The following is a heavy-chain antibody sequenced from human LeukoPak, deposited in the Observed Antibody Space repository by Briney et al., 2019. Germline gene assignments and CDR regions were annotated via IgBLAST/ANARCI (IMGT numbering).Heavy chain of an antibody. CDR2: IYYSGST. CDR3: ARGLSIAAAGTSWYFDL. V-gene: IGHV4-61*08. CDR1: GGSISSGDHY. D-gene: IGHD6-13*01. J-gene: IGHJ2*01. Sequence: PSETLSLTCSVSGGSISSGDHYWSWIRQPPGKGLEWIGYIYYSGSTNYNPSLKSRVTISVDTSKNQFSLKLSSVTAADTAVYYCARGLSIAAAGTSWYFDLWGRGTLVTVSS.